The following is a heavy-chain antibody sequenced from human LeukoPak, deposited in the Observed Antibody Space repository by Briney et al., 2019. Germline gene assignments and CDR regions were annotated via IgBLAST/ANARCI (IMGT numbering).Heavy chain of an antibody. J-gene: IGHJ4*02. V-gene: IGHV3-11*01. D-gene: IGHD3-16*02. CDR1: GFTFSDYY. CDR3: ARARHLSWTRTGQLFDY. CDR2: ISSSGSTI. Sequence: GGSLRLSCAASGFTFSDYYMSWIRQAPGKGLEWVSYISSSGSTIYYADSVKGRFTISRDNAKNSLYLQMNSLRAEDTAVYYCARARHLSWTRTGQLFDYWGQGTLVTVSS.